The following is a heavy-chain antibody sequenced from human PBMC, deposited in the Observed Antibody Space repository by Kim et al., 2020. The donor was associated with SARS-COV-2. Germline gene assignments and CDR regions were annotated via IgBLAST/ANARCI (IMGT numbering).Heavy chain of an antibody. Sequence: SETLSLTCTVSGGSISSYYWSWIRQPPGKGLEWMGYIYYSGSTNYNPSLKSRVTISVDTSKNQFSLKLSSVTAADTAVYYCARIAYCSSTSCYGYYFDYWGQGTLVTVSS. CDR2: IYYSGST. CDR1: GGSISSYY. D-gene: IGHD2-2*01. J-gene: IGHJ4*02. V-gene: IGHV4-59*01. CDR3: ARIAYCSSTSCYGYYFDY.